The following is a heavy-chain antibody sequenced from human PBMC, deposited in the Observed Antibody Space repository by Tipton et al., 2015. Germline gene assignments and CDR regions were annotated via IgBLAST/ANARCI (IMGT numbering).Heavy chain of an antibody. D-gene: IGHD4-23*01. CDR2: IYQSGNT. CDR1: AYSITSDYY. CDR3: ARARGRHGGLFDS. J-gene: IGHJ4*02. V-gene: IGHV4-38-2*01. Sequence: GLVKPSETMSLTCAVSAYSITSDYYWGWIRQPPGKGLEWIGEIYQSGNTNYNPSLKSRVTISVDTSKTQFSLKMSSVTASDTAVYYCARARGRHGGLFDSWGQGILVTVSS.